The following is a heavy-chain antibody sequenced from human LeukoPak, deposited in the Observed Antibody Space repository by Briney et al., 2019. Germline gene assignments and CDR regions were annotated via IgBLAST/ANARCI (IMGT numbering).Heavy chain of an antibody. CDR1: GFIFSSYW. D-gene: IGHD6-19*01. CDR2: IKQDGSEK. CDR3: ARDAALYSSGWKDY. V-gene: IGHV3-7*01. Sequence: GGSLRLSCAASGFIFSSYWMSWVRQAPGKGLEWVANIKQDGSEKYYVDSVKGRFTISRDNAKNSLYLQMNSLRAEDTAVYYCARDAALYSSGWKDYWGQGTLVTVSS. J-gene: IGHJ4*02.